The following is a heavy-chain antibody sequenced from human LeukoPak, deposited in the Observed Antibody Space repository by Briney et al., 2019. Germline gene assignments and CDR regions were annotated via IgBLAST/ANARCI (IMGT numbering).Heavy chain of an antibody. D-gene: IGHD1-20*01. CDR3: ARITRPRAESPDVVEP. CDR1: GFTFSDYW. J-gene: IGHJ5*02. CDR2: VDYDGSDT. V-gene: IGHV3-74*01. Sequence: QPGGSLRLSCVASGFTFSDYWMHWVRQAPGKGLVWVSRVDYDGSDTVYADSVKGRFTISRDNARNTVYLQMNSLRTEDTAVYYCARITRPRAESPDVVEPWGQGTLVTVSS.